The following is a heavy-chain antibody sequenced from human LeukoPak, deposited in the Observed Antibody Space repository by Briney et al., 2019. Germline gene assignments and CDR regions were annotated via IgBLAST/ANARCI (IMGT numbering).Heavy chain of an antibody. V-gene: IGHV4-59*07. CDR3: ARVGGTGIAVAGGYYYYYYMDV. Sequence: PSDTLSLACTVSGGSISSYYWSWIRQPPGKGLEWIGYIYYSGSNNYNPSLKSRVTISVETSKNQYSLKLSSVTAADAAVYYWARVGGTGIAVAGGYYYYYYMDVWGKGTTVTVSS. J-gene: IGHJ6*03. CDR1: GGSISSYY. D-gene: IGHD6-19*01. CDR2: IYYSGSN.